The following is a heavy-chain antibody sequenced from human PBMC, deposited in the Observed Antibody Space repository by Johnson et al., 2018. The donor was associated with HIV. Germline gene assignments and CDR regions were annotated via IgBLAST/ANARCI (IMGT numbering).Heavy chain of an antibody. V-gene: IGHV3-30-3*01. CDR1: GFTFSSYA. D-gene: IGHD3-3*01. Sequence: QVQLVESGGGLVQPGGSLRLSCAASGFTFSSYAMHWVRQAPGKGLEWVVTISYDGSNKYYADSVKGRFTISRDSTKNSLYLQMNSLRVEDTAVYYCARDPEWSAFDIWGQGTMVIVSS. J-gene: IGHJ3*02. CDR3: ARDPEWSAFDI. CDR2: ISYDGSNK.